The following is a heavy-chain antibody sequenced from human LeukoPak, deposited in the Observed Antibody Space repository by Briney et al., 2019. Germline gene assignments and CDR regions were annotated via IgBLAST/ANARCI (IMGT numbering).Heavy chain of an antibody. CDR3: ARDSSGSYYWFDY. Sequence: SQTLSLTCAISGDSVSSNSAAWNWISQSPSRGLEWLGRSYYRSYCYNDYAVSVKSQLTITPDTSKNQFSLQLNAVTPEDTAVYYCARDSSGSYYWFDYWGQGTLVTVSS. CDR1: GDSVSSNSAA. D-gene: IGHD3-22*01. J-gene: IGHJ4*02. CDR2: SYYRSYCYN. V-gene: IGHV6-1*01.